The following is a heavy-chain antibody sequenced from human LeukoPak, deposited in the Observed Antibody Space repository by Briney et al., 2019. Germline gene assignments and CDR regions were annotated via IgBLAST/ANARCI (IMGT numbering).Heavy chain of an antibody. J-gene: IGHJ4*02. Sequence: GESRQISCKGSGYSFTTYWISWVRQMPGKGLEWMGRIDPSDSYTNYSPSFQGHVTISADKSFSTAYLQWTSLKASDTAMYYCARHAKAYGNSCDYWGQGTLVTVSS. CDR1: GYSFTTYW. CDR3: ARHAKAYGNSCDY. D-gene: IGHD1/OR15-1a*01. CDR2: IDPSDSYT. V-gene: IGHV5-10-1*01.